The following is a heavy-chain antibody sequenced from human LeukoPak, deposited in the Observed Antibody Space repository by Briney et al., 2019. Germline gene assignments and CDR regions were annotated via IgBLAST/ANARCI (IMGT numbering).Heavy chain of an antibody. Sequence: PGGSLRLSCAASGFTFSSYAMSWVRQAPGKGLEWVAFIRYDGSNKYYADSVKGRFTISRDNSRNTLYLQMNSLRVEDTAVYYCAKEPREWELPDYWGQGTLVTVSS. J-gene: IGHJ4*02. D-gene: IGHD1-26*01. V-gene: IGHV3-30*02. CDR3: AKEPREWELPDY. CDR2: IRYDGSNK. CDR1: GFTFSSYA.